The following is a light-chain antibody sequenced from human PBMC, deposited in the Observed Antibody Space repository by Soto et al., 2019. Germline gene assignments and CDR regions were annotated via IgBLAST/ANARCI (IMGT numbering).Light chain of an antibody. CDR1: SSNIGAGYD. J-gene: IGLJ1*01. Sequence: QSVLTQPPSVSGAPGQRVTISCTGSSSNIGAGYDVHWYQQLPGTAPKLLIYGNSNRPSGVPDRFSGSKSGTSASLAITGLQAEDEADYYCQSYDNSLSADYVFGTGTKVTVL. CDR2: GNS. V-gene: IGLV1-40*01. CDR3: QSYDNSLSADYV.